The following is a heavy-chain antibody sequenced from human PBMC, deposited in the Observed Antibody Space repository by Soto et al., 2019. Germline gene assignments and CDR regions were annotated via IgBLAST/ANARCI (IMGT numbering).Heavy chain of an antibody. Sequence: EVQVVESGGGLVQPEGSLRLSCAASGFTFSNYWMSWVRQAPGQGLEWVANIKHDGTEKYYVDSVKGRFTISRDNAKNSLYLQMNSLRAGETAAYYCARARDFWSIYFDSWGHGTLFTVSS. D-gene: IGHD3-3*01. CDR1: GFTFSNYW. J-gene: IGHJ4*01. CDR3: ARARDFWSIYFDS. CDR2: IKHDGTEK. V-gene: IGHV3-7*03.